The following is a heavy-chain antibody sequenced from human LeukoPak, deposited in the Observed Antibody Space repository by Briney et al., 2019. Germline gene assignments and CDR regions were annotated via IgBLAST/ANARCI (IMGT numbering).Heavy chain of an antibody. J-gene: IGHJ4*02. V-gene: IGHV3-53*01. Sequence: SGGSLRLSCAASGFTFSSSYMSWVRQAPGKGLEWVSVIHSGGNTYYADSVKGRFTISRDNSKNTLYLQMNSLRAEDTAVYYCARELVVVPAAMTPLDYWGQGTLVTVSS. CDR2: IHSGGNT. CDR1: GFTFSSSY. CDR3: ARELVVVPAAMTPLDY. D-gene: IGHD2-2*01.